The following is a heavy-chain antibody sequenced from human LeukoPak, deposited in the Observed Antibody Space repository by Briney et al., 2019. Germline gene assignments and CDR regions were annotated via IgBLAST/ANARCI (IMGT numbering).Heavy chain of an antibody. CDR1: GGSITSFH. Sequence: SEGLSLSCAVSGGSITSFHRSWIRQTPGEGLEWIGYITYSGGSNYNPSPTSRASMSIDTSKNQFSLTLTSVTAADTAVYYCARVLTVYSAYGPRFDPWGQGTLVTVSS. CDR2: ITYSGGS. D-gene: IGHD5-12*01. CDR3: ARVLTVYSAYGPRFDP. J-gene: IGHJ5*02. V-gene: IGHV4-59*01.